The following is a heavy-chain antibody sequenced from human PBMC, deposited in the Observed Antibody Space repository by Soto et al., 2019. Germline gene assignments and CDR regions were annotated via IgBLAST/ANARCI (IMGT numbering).Heavy chain of an antibody. CDR3: AKGRGGSGSLTPRVDF. J-gene: IGHJ4*02. V-gene: IGHV3-23*01. Sequence: EVQLLESGGGLVQPGGSLRLSCAASGFTFNNYAMTWVRQAPGKGLEWVSAISGGGDTTSYADSVKGRFTVSSDGSTNTLYLQISSLRAEDTALYYCAKGRGGSGSLTPRVDFWGQGTLVTVSS. D-gene: IGHD3-10*01. CDR2: ISGGGDTT. CDR1: GFTFNNYA.